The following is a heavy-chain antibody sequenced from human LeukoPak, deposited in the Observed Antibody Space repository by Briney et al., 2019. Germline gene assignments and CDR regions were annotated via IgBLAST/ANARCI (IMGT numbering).Heavy chain of an antibody. V-gene: IGHV1-2*06. CDR1: GYTFTGYY. D-gene: IGHD3-22*01. CDR3: ASSLPITMIVEV. J-gene: IGHJ4*02. Sequence: ASVTVSCKASGYTFTGYYMHWVRQAPGQGLEWMGRINPNSGGTNYAQKFQGRVTMTRDTSISTAYMELSRLRSDDTAVYYCASSLPITMIVEVWGQGTLVTVSS. CDR2: INPNSGGT.